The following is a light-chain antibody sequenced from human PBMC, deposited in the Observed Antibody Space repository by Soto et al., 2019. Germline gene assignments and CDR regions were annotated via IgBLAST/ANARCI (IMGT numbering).Light chain of an antibody. CDR1: SSDIGGHDY. J-gene: IGLJ1*01. CDR3: ASYTSSSTLV. CDR2: DVT. V-gene: IGLV2-14*01. Sequence: QSALTQPASLSGSPGQSITISCTGTSSDIGGHDYVSWYQQSPGKVPKLMIYDVTYRPSGVSNRFSGSKSGNTASLTISGLQAEDEADYYCASYTSSSTLVFGTGTKLTVL.